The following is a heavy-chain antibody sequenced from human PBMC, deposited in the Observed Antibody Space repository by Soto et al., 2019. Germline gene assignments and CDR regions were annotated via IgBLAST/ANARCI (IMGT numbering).Heavy chain of an antibody. CDR2: IVGSGGT. Sequence: EVQLLESGGGLVQPGGSLRLSCAVSGFNFNNFGMIWVRQAPGKGLEWVAGIVGSGGTYHADSVKGRFTISKAVSKSTLFLQMNSLRDEDTAVYYCAKDAVYNDGLWLPDYWGQGTLVTVSS. CDR3: AKDAVYNDGLWLPDY. CDR1: GFNFNNFG. V-gene: IGHV3-23*01. D-gene: IGHD1-1*01. J-gene: IGHJ4*02.